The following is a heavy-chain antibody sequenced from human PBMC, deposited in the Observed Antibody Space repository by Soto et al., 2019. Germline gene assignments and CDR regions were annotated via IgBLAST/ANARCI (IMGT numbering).Heavy chain of an antibody. V-gene: IGHV2-5*01. CDR3: SRILSEGFEY. Sequence: QITLKESGPTLVKPTQTLTLTCTCSGFSLSTSGVSVGWIRQPPGKALECLALIHWYDDKRYSTSLKTRLTITTDTSNTQVLLTMTNMDSVDTATYYCSRILSEGFEYWGQGTLVSVSS. J-gene: IGHJ4*02. CDR1: GFSLSTSGVS. CDR2: IHWYDDK.